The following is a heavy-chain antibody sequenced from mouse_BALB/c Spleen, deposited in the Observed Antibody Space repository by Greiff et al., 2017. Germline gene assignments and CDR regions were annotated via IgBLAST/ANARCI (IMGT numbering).Heavy chain of an antibody. CDR1: GYTFTDYY. D-gene: IGHD2-3*01. J-gene: IGHJ2*01. V-gene: IGHV1-19*01. CDR3: ARDGYYPFDY. Sequence: EVQLQQSGPELVKPGASVKMSCKASGYTFTDYYMDWVKQSHGESFEWIGRVNPYNGGTSYNQKFKGKATLTVDKSSSTAYMELNSLTSEDSAVYYCARDGYYPFDYWGQGTTLTVSS. CDR2: VNPYNGGT.